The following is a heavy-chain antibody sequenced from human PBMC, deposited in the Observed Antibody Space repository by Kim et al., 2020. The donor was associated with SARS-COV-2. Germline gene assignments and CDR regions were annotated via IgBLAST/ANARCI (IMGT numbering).Heavy chain of an antibody. Sequence: SETLSLTCTVSGGSISSYYWSWIRQPPGKGLEWIGYIYYSGSTNYNPSLKSRVTISVDTSKNQFSLKLSSVTAADTAVYYCARGQRITIFGVVREMDVWGPGTPVTVSS. CDR2: IYYSGST. CDR3: ARGQRITIFGVVREMDV. V-gene: IGHV4-59*13. CDR1: GGSISSYY. D-gene: IGHD3-3*01. J-gene: IGHJ6*02.